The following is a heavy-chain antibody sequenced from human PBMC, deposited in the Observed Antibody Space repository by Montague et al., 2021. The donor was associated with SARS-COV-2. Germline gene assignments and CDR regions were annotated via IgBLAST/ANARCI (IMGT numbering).Heavy chain of an antibody. J-gene: IGHJ4*02. CDR2: IDWDDDK. V-gene: IGHV2-70*11. Sequence: PALVTPTQTLTLTCTFSGFSLSTSGMCVSWIRQPPGKALEWLARIDWDDDKYYSTSLETRLTISKDTSKNQVVLTMTNMDPVDTATYYCARTFYVILTGYSNWCFDYWGQGTLIAVSS. CDR1: GFSLSTSGMC. CDR3: ARTFYVILTGYSNWCFDY. D-gene: IGHD3-9*01.